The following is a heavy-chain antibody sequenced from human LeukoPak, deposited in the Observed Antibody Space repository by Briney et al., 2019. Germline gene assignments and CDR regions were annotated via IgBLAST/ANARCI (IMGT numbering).Heavy chain of an antibody. CDR1: GFTFSDYY. D-gene: IGHD2-8*01. V-gene: IGHV3-11*03. Sequence: GGSLRLSCAASGFTFSDYYMSWIRQAPGKGLEWVSYISSSSYTNYADSVKGRFTISRDNAKNSLYLQMNSLRAEDTAVYYCAIMGPRVPFSFDYWGQGTLVTVSS. J-gene: IGHJ4*02. CDR3: AIMGPRVPFSFDY. CDR2: ISSSSYT.